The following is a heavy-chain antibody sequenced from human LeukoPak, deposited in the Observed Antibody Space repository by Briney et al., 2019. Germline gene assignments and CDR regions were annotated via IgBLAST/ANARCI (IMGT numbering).Heavy chain of an antibody. CDR2: IYYSGST. CDR3: ARAPHSSSLTGFDP. D-gene: IGHD6-6*01. J-gene: IGHJ5*02. Sequence: SETLSLTCTVSGGSISSYYWSWIRQPPGKGLEWIGYIYYSGSTNYNPSLKSRVTISVDTSKNQFSLKLSSVTAADTAVYYCARAPHSSSLTGFDPWGQGTLVTVSS. V-gene: IGHV4-59*01. CDR1: GGSISSYY.